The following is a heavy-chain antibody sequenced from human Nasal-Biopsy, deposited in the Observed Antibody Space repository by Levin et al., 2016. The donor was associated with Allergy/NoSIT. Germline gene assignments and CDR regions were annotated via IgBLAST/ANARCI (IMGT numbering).Heavy chain of an antibody. CDR3: ARSMHRFTRGWAVEY. J-gene: IGHJ4*02. CDR2: ISYGGTTK. CDR1: GFTFNRHS. V-gene: IGHV3-30*04. D-gene: IGHD6-19*01. Sequence: GGSLRLSCVASGFTFNRHSMHWVRQAPGKGLEWMAVISYGGTTKHYAESLQGRFTVSRDNSKSTLYVDMSSLRTEDTATYYCARSMHRFTRGWAVEYWGQGALVTVSS.